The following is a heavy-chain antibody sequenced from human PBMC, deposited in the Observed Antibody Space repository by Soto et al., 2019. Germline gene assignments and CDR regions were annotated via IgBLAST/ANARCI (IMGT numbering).Heavy chain of an antibody. V-gene: IGHV3-30-3*01. CDR3: ARDLRVFLAGSGPDFDY. CDR2: ISYDGSNK. D-gene: IGHD3-3*01. Sequence: GGSLRLSCAASGFTFSSYAMHWVRQAPGKGLEWVAVISYDGSNKYYADSVKGRFTISRDNSKNTLYLQMNSLRAEDTAVYYCARDLRVFLAGSGPDFDYWGQGTLVTVSS. J-gene: IGHJ4*02. CDR1: GFTFSSYA.